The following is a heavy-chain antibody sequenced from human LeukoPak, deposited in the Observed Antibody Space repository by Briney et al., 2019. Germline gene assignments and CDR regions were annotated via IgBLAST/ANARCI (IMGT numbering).Heavy chain of an antibody. CDR1: GGSISSNY. D-gene: IGHD6-13*01. CDR2: IYYSGST. J-gene: IGHJ4*02. Sequence: KPSETLSLTCSVSGGSISSNYWSWIRQPPGKGLEGIGNIYYSGSTNYNPSPKSRVTISVDTSKNQFSLKLSSVTAADTAVYYCARVQQQLLPFDYWGQGILVTVSS. CDR3: ARVQQQLLPFDY. V-gene: IGHV4-59*01.